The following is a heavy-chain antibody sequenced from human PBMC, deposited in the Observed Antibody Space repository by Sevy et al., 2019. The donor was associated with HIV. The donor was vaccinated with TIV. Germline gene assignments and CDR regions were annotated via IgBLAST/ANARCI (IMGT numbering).Heavy chain of an antibody. CDR3: AKGYEGIAVAGTDV. J-gene: IGHJ6*04. CDR2: ISGSGGST. CDR1: GFTFSSYA. D-gene: IGHD6-19*01. Sequence: GGSLRLSCAASGFTFSSYAMSWVRQAPGKGLEWVSAISGSGGSTYYADSVKGQFTNSRDNSKNTLYLQMNSLRAEDTAVYYCAKGYEGIAVAGTDVWGKGTTVTVSS. V-gene: IGHV3-23*01.